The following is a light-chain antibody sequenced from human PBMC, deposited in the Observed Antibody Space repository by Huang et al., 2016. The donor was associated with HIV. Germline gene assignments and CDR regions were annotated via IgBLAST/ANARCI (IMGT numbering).Light chain of an antibody. Sequence: IQLTQSPTSLSASGVYRVCIAVRASQAIGATLNWFQPKPGSAPKLLISEFSSLHTGIPARFIGSGSGTEFTLTIRGLQFDDFATYFCQQSYSALITFGQGTRLEIK. CDR2: EFS. CDR1: QAIGAT. J-gene: IGKJ5*01. V-gene: IGKV1-39*01. CDR3: QQSYSALIT.